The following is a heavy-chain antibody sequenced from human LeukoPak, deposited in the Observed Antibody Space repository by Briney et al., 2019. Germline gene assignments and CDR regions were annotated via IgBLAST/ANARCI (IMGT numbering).Heavy chain of an antibody. CDR3: ALDPRLRWYDFDY. CDR1: GYTFTSYG. J-gene: IGHJ4*02. V-gene: IGHV1-18*01. D-gene: IGHD4-23*01. Sequence: ASVKVSCKASGYTFTSYGISWVRQAPGQGLEWMGWISAYNGNTNYAQKLQGRVTMATDTSTGTAYMELRSLRSDDTAVYYCALDPRLRWYDFDYWGQGTLVTVSS. CDR2: ISAYNGNT.